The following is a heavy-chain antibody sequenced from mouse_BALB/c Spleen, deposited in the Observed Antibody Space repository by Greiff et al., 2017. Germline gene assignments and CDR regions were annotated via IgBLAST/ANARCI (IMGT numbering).Heavy chain of an antibody. D-gene: IGHD1-1*01. CDR3: VRQGYYGTYYFDY. CDR1: GFTFNTYA. Sequence: VQLQQSGGGLVQPKGSLKLSCAASGFTFNTYAMNWVRQAPGKGLEWVARIRSKSNNYATYYADSVKDRFTISRDDSQSMLYLQMNNLKTEDTAMYYCVRQGYYGTYYFDYWGQGTTLTVSS. J-gene: IGHJ2*01. V-gene: IGHV10-1*02. CDR2: IRSKSNNYAT.